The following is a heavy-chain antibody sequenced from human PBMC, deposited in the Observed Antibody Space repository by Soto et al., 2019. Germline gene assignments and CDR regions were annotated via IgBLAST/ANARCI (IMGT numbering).Heavy chain of an antibody. J-gene: IGHJ4*02. CDR3: AQKGPEDWPLDY. D-gene: IGHD3-9*01. CDR2: IYWDDSK. Sequence: QITLKESGHTLVRPTQTLTLTCAFSGFSLSTSGVGVGWIRQPPGKALEWLAVIYWDDSKHYSPSLRSRLTITKDTSKNQVVLTMTNMDPMDTGTYYCAQKGPEDWPLDYWGQGTLVTVSS. CDR1: GFSLSTSGVG. V-gene: IGHV2-5*02.